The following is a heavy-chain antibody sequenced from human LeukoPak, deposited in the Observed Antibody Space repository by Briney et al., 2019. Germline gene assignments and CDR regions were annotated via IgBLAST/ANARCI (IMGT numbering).Heavy chain of an antibody. D-gene: IGHD6-13*01. CDR3: ARHLFSRRRDSSIDY. J-gene: IGHJ4*02. CDR1: GGSISSYY. V-gene: IGHV4-59*08. CDR2: IYYSGST. Sequence: SETLSLTRTVSGGSISSYYWSWIRQPPGKGLEWIGYIYYSGSTNYNPSLKSRVTISVDTSKDQFSLKLSSVTAADTAVYYCARHLFSRRRDSSIDYWGQGTLVTVSS.